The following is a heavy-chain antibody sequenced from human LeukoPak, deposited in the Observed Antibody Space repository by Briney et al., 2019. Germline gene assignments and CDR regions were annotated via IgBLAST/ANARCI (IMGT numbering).Heavy chain of an antibody. J-gene: IGHJ6*02. CDR2: ISSSGSTI. V-gene: IGHV3-11*04. CDR1: GFTFSDYY. CDR3: ASDPTPDLYGMDV. Sequence: KPGGSLRLSCAASGFTFSDYYMSWIRQAPGKGLEWVSYISSSGSTIYYADSVKGRFTISRDNAKNSLYLQMNSLRAEDTAVYYCASDPTPDLYGMDVWGQGTTVTVSS.